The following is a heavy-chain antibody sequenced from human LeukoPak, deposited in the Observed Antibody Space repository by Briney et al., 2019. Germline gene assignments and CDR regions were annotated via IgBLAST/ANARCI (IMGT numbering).Heavy chain of an antibody. CDR1: GYTFTGYY. Sequence: ASVKVSCKASGYTFTGYYMHWVRQAPGQGLEWMGWINPNSGGTNHAQKFQGRVTMTRDTSISTAYMELSRLRSDDTAVYYCAREVDTAMATDYWGQGTLVTVSS. CDR2: INPNSGGT. V-gene: IGHV1-2*02. J-gene: IGHJ4*02. D-gene: IGHD5-18*01. CDR3: AREVDTAMATDY.